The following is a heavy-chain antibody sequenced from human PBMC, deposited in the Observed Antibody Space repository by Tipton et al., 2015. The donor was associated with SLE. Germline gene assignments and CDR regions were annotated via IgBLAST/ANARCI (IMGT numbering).Heavy chain of an antibody. J-gene: IGHJ3*01. V-gene: IGHV3-74*01. CDR1: GFSFSSYY. CDR2: IETDGRST. CDR3: ARAFRLGLDSFDF. Sequence: SLRLSCAASGFSFSSYYMNWVRQVPGKGLAWVSRIETDGRSTAYADTVKGRFTVSRDNAQGTLFLQMNSLRAEDTGVYYCARAFRLGLDSFDFWGQGTTVTVSA. D-gene: IGHD3/OR15-3a*01.